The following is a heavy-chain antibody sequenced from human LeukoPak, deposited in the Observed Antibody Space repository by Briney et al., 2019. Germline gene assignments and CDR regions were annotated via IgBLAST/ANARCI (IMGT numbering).Heavy chain of an antibody. J-gene: IGHJ4*02. Sequence: PGGSLRLSCSASGFTFGSYAMSWVRQAPGMGLEWVSTISGSAVSTYYADSVKGRFTISRDNSKNTLYLQMNSLRVEDTAVYYCARDSYGSGSYMVDYWGQGTLVTVSS. V-gene: IGHV3-23*01. CDR3: ARDSYGSGSYMVDY. CDR2: ISGSAVST. CDR1: GFTFGSYA. D-gene: IGHD3-10*01.